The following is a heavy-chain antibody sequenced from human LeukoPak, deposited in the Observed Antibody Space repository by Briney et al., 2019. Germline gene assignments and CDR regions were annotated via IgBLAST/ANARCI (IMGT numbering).Heavy chain of an antibody. D-gene: IGHD3-10*01. Sequence: ASETLSLTCAVYGGSFSGYYWSWLRQPPGKGLEWIGEINHSGSTNYNPSLKSRVTISVDTSKNQFSLKLSSVTAADTAVYYCARGKRVRGVITLYYYYYMDVWGKGTTVTVSS. V-gene: IGHV4-34*01. J-gene: IGHJ6*03. CDR3: ARGKRVRGVITLYYYYYMDV. CDR2: INHSGST. CDR1: GGSFSGYY.